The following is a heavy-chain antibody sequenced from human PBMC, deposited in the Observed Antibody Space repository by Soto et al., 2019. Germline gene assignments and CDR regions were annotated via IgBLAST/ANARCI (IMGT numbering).Heavy chain of an antibody. J-gene: IGHJ4*02. CDR1: GFTFSSYW. CDR2: INSDGSST. V-gene: IGHV3-74*01. CDR3: ARGNYDFWSGSPSHNFDY. D-gene: IGHD3-3*01. Sequence: HPGGSLRLSCAASGFTFSSYWMHWVRQAPGKGLVWVSRINSDGSSTSYADSVKGRFTISRDNAKNTLYLQMNSLRAEDTAVYYCARGNYDFWSGSPSHNFDYWGQGTLVTVSS.